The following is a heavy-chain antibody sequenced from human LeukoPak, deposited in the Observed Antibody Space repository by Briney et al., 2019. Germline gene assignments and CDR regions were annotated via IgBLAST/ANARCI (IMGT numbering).Heavy chain of an antibody. V-gene: IGHV4-59*08. CDR1: GGSISPYY. CDR3: ARNSVTTDDAFDI. J-gene: IGHJ3*02. CDR2: IYYSGST. D-gene: IGHD4-17*01. Sequence: SETLSLTCTVSGGSISPYYWSWIRQPPEKGLEWIGYIYYSGSTNYNPSLRSRVTVSLNTSKNQFSLKLSSVTAADTAVYYCARNSVTTDDAFDIWGQGTTVTVSS.